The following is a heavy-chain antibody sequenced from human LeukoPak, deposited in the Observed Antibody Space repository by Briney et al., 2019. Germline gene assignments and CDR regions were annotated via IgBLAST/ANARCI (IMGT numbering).Heavy chain of an antibody. J-gene: IGHJ6*03. CDR1: GFTLSSYA. D-gene: IGHD5-18*01. V-gene: IGHV3-23*01. CDR3: AKEVDTGYMDV. CDR2: ISDTGNT. Sequence: GGSLRLSCAASGFTLSSYAMSWVRQAPGKGLEWVSAISDTGNTYHADSVKGRFTISRDNSKNTLYLQMNSLRAEDTAVYYCAKEVDTGYMDVWGKGTTVTISS.